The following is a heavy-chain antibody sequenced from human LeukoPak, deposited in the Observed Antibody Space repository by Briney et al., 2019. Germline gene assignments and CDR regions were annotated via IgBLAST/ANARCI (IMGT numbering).Heavy chain of an antibody. Sequence: SQTLSLTCAVSGGSISSGGYSWSWIRQPPGKGLEWIGYIYHSGSTYYNPSLKSRVTISVDRSKNQFSLKLSSVTAADTAVYYCARRPGLDVDTAMVTSYFDYWGQGTLVTVSS. CDR3: ARRPGLDVDTAMVTSYFDY. J-gene: IGHJ4*02. V-gene: IGHV4-30-2*01. CDR2: IYHSGST. D-gene: IGHD5-18*01. CDR1: GGSISSGGYS.